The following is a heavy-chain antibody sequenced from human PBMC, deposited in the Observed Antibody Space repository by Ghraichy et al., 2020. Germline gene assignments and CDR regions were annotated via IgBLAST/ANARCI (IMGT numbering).Heavy chain of an antibody. Sequence: GGSLRLSCAASGLTFSNYDMTWVRQAPGQGLEWVSGIGASGGATYYADSVKGRFTISRDNSKSTLYLQMNSLRPEDTAIYYCAKAWGYCSGGTCPSYNWFDPWGQGTLVTVSS. D-gene: IGHD2-15*01. J-gene: IGHJ5*02. CDR1: GLTFSNYD. V-gene: IGHV3-23*01. CDR3: AKAWGYCSGGTCPSYNWFDP. CDR2: IGASGGAT.